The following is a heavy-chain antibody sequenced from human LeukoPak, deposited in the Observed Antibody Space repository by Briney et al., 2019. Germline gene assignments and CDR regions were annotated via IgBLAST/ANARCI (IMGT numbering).Heavy chain of an antibody. CDR3: AKTLTYYYDTSGYSD. Sequence: GGSLRLPCAASGFIFDDYAMHWVRQAPGKGLEWVSGISWNSGTIGYADAVKGRFTISRDNAKNSLYLQMNSLRPEDTALYWCAKTLTYYYDTSGYSDWGRGTLVTVSS. J-gene: IGHJ4*02. V-gene: IGHV3-9*01. CDR2: ISWNSGTI. D-gene: IGHD3-22*01. CDR1: GFIFDDYA.